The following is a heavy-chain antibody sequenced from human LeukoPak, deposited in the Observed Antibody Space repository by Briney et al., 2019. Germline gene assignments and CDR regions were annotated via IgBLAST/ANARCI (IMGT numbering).Heavy chain of an antibody. V-gene: IGHV3-7*03. CDR1: GFTFSSYW. D-gene: IGHD6-13*01. J-gene: IGHJ4*02. CDR2: IKQDGSEK. CDR3: AKGTPYSSSWYDDYFDY. Sequence: GGSLRLSCAASGFTFSSYWMSWVRQAPGKGLEWVANIKQDGSEKYYVDSVKGRFTISRDNAKNSLYLQMNSLRAEDMALYYCAKGTPYSSSWYDDYFDYWGQGTLVTVSS.